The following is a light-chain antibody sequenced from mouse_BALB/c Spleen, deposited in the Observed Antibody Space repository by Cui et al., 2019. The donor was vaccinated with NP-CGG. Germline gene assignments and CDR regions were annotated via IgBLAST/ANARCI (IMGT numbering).Light chain of an antibody. CDR2: GTN. Sequence: QAVVTQVSALSTSPGETVTLTCRSSTGAVTTSNYANWVQEKPDHFFTGLIGGTNNRVPGVPARFSGSLIGDKAALTITGAQTEDEAIYFCALWYSNHWVFGGGTKLTVL. J-gene: IGLJ1*01. V-gene: IGLV1*01. CDR3: ALWYSNHWV. CDR1: TGAVTTSNY.